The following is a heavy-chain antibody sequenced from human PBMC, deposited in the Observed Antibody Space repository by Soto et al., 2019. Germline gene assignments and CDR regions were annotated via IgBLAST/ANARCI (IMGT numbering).Heavy chain of an antibody. J-gene: IGHJ3*02. CDR1: GGSFSGYY. CDR3: ARVRYSYGYFFAFDI. CDR2: INHSGST. Sequence: SETLSLTCAVYGGSFSGYYWSWIRQPPGKGLEWIGEINHSGSTNYNPSLKSRVTISVDTSKNQFSLKLSSVTAADTAVYYCARVRYSYGYFFAFDIWGQGTMVTVSS. V-gene: IGHV4-34*01. D-gene: IGHD5-18*01.